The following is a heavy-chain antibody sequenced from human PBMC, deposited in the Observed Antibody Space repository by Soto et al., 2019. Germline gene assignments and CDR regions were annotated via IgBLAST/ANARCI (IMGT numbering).Heavy chain of an antibody. V-gene: IGHV1-2*02. J-gene: IGHJ4*02. D-gene: IGHD1-26*01. CDR2: IGPESGAA. CDR3: GRGRSGQIVVFY. Sequence: GASVKVSCKASGYTFTGHYIHWVRQAPEQGPEWMGEIGPESGAARYAQRFHGRVTMTRDMSITTDYMELNNLSPDDTAVYYCGRGRSGQIVVFYWGQGTPVTVSS. CDR1: GYTFTGHY.